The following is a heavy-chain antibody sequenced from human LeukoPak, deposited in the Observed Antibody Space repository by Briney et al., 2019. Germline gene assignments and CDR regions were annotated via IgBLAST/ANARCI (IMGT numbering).Heavy chain of an antibody. V-gene: IGHV4-34*01. Sequence: PSETLSLTCAVYGGSFSGYYWSWIRQPPGKGLEWIGEINHSGSTNYNPSLKSRVTISVDTSKNQFSLKLSSVTAADTAVCYCARGRWLQYKDYWGQGTLVTVSS. CDR1: GGSFSGYY. J-gene: IGHJ4*02. D-gene: IGHD5-24*01. CDR2: INHSGST. CDR3: ARGRWLQYKDY.